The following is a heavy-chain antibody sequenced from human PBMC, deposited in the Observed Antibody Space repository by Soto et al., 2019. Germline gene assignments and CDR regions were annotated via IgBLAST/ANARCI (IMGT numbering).Heavy chain of an antibody. CDR1: RLTLGDAW. CDR3: VSLYGSGSQMF. V-gene: IGHV3-15*01. CDR2: IKRKTDGGTT. Sequence: GRSLRLSCAAYRLTLGDAWMNWVRQSPGKGLEWVGRIKRKTDGGTTAYAASVKGRFTISRDDSKNTLYLQMNSLRAEDTAVYYCVSLYGSGSQMFWCQGIMVTVFS. D-gene: IGHD3-10*01. J-gene: IGHJ4*03.